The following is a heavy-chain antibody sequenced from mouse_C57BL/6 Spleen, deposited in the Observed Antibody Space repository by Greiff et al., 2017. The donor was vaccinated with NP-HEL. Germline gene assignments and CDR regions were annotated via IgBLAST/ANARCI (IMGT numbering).Heavy chain of an antibody. Sequence: QVQLQQPGAELVKPGASVKLSCKASGYTFTSYWMQWVKQRPGQGLEWIGEIDPSDSYTNYNQKLKGKATLTVDKSSSAAYRQLSSLTSEDSAVYYCARRASDYYAMDYWGQGTSVTVSS. D-gene: IGHD6-1*01. CDR3: ARRASDYYAMDY. J-gene: IGHJ4*01. V-gene: IGHV1-50*01. CDR1: GYTFTSYW. CDR2: IDPSDSYT.